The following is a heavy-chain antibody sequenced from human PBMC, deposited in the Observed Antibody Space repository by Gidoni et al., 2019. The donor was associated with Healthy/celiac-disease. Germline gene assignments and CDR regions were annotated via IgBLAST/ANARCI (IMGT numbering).Heavy chain of an antibody. CDR1: GGSISSYY. CDR3: ARGSLSHYYYYYMDV. V-gene: IGHV4-59*01. J-gene: IGHJ6*03. CDR2: IYYSGST. Sequence: QVQLQESGPGLAKPSETLSLTCTVSGGSISSYYWSWIRQPPGKGLEWVRYIYYSGSTNYNPSLKSGVTISVDTSKNQFSLKLSSVTAADTAVYYCARGSLSHYYYYYMDVWGKGTTVTVSS.